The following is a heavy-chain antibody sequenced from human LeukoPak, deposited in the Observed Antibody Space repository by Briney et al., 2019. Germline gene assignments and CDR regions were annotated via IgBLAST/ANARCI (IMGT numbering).Heavy chain of an antibody. J-gene: IGHJ4*02. CDR3: ARGQLVREYFDY. CDR1: GGTFSSYA. Sequence: ASVKVSCKASGGTFSSYAISWVRQAPGQGLEWMGGIIPIFGTANYAQKFQGRVTITTDESTSTAYMELSSLRSEDTAVYYCARGQLVREYFDYWGQGTLVTVSS. CDR2: IIPIFGTA. D-gene: IGHD6-13*01. V-gene: IGHV1-69*05.